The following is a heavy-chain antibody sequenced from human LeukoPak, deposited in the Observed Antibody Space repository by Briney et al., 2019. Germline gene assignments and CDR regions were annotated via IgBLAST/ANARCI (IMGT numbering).Heavy chain of an antibody. D-gene: IGHD2-2*01. J-gene: IGHJ6*03. CDR3: ARGVKSRVVPLATASLDYYYYMDV. CDR2: ISYDGSNK. V-gene: IGHV3-30-3*01. Sequence: GGSLRLSCAASGFTFSSYAMSWVRQAPGKGLEWVAIISYDGSNKYYAESVKGRFNISRDNSKNTLHLQMNSLRAEDTAVYYCARGVKSRVVPLATASLDYYYYMDVWGKGTTVTVSS. CDR1: GFTFSSYA.